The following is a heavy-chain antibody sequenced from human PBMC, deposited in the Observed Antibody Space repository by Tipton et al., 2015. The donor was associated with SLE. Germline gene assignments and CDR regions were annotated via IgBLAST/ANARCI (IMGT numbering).Heavy chain of an antibody. J-gene: IGHJ4*02. D-gene: IGHD5-12*01. CDR2: IYYSGST. Sequence: TLSLTCTVSGGSISSGSYYWSWIRQPPGKGLGWIGYIYYSGSTNYNPSLKSRVTISVDTSKNQFSLKLSSVTAADTAVYYCASSKRGPGYGGYFDYWGQGTLVTVSS. CDR1: GGSISSGSYY. CDR3: ASSKRGPGYGGYFDY. V-gene: IGHV4-61*01.